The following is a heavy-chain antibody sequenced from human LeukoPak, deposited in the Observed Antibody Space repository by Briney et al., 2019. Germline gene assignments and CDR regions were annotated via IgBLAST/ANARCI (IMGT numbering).Heavy chain of an antibody. CDR1: GFTFSSYA. CDR2: ISGSGTST. V-gene: IGHV3-23*01. CDR3: AKDSQLWLEAFDY. J-gene: IGHJ4*02. Sequence: GGSLRLSCAASGFTFSSYAMSWVRQPPGKGLEWVSVISGSGTSTYYADSVKGRFTISRDNSKNTLYLQMNSLRVEDTAVYYCAKDSQLWLEAFDYWGQGTLATVSS. D-gene: IGHD5-18*01.